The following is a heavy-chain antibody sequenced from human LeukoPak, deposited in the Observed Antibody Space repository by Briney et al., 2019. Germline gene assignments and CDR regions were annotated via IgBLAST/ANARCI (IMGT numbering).Heavy chain of an antibody. CDR2: ISYDGSNK. CDR3: ARAYSYGGTFDY. Sequence: PGGSLRLSCAASGFTFSSYAMHWVRQAPGKGLEWVAVISYDGSNKYYADSVKGRFTISRDNSKNTLYLQMNSLRAEDTAVYYCARAYSYGGTFDYWGQGTLATVSS. D-gene: IGHD5-18*01. J-gene: IGHJ4*02. CDR1: GFTFSSYA. V-gene: IGHV3-30-3*01.